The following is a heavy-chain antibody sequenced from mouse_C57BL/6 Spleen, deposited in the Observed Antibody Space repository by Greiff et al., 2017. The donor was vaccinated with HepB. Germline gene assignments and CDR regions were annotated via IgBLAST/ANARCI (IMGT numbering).Heavy chain of an antibody. CDR3: ARSGGADFSIYYALY. CDR1: GYTFTDYN. V-gene: IGHV1-18*01. D-gene: IGHD2-1*01. Sequence: EVQLQQSGPELVKPGASVKIPCKASGYTFTDYNMDWVKQSHGKSLEWIGDINPNNGGTIYNQKFKGKATLTVDKSSSTAYMELRSLTSEDTAVYYCARSGGADFSIYYALYWGQGTLVTVSA. CDR2: INPNNGGT. J-gene: IGHJ3*01.